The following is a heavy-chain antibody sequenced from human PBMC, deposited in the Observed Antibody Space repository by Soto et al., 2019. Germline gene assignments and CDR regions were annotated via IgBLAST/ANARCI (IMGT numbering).Heavy chain of an antibody. Sequence: ASVKVSCKASGYTFTGYYMHWVRQAPGQGLEWMGWINPNGGGTNYAQKFQGRVTMTRDTSISTAYMELSRLRSDDTAVYYCARDLAVTILSPDAFDIWGQGTMVTVSS. CDR1: GYTFTGYY. CDR2: INPNGGGT. V-gene: IGHV1-2*02. CDR3: ARDLAVTILSPDAFDI. J-gene: IGHJ3*02. D-gene: IGHD4-17*01.